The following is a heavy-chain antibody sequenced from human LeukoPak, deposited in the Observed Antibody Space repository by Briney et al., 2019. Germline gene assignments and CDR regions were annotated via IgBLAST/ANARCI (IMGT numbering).Heavy chain of an antibody. V-gene: IGHV3-33*01. Sequence: GRSLRLSCAASGSTFSSYGMHWVRQAPGKGLEWVAVIWYDGSNKYYADSVKGRFTISRDNSKNTLYLQMNSLRAEDTAVYYCARVYCSSTSCPAYYYYYMDVWGKGTTVTVSS. J-gene: IGHJ6*03. CDR1: GSTFSSYG. CDR3: ARVYCSSTSCPAYYYYYMDV. CDR2: IWYDGSNK. D-gene: IGHD2-2*01.